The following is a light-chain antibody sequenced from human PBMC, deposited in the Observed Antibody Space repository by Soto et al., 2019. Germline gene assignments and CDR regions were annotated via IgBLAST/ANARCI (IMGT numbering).Light chain of an antibody. V-gene: IGKV3-11*01. CDR1: QTVSNY. CDR3: QQRSNWPPT. J-gene: IGKJ2*01. Sequence: IVWTQSPATMSLSPGERAILSCRASQTVSNYLVWYQQKPGQAPRLLIYDASNRATGIPGRFTGSGSGTDFTLTISSLEPEDFAVYYCQQRSNWPPTFGQGTKLEIK. CDR2: DAS.